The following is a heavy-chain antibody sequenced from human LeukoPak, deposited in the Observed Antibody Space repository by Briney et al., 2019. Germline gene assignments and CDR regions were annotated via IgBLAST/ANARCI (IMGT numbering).Heavy chain of an antibody. CDR2: IYNSGST. D-gene: IGHD6-19*01. CDR3: ARGEKIAVAPFDY. J-gene: IGHJ4*02. Sequence: SETLSLTCTVSGDSFSYFYWSWIRQPPGKGLEWIGYIYNSGSTNYNPSLKSRVTISVDTSKNQFSLKLSSVTAADTAVYYCARGEKIAVAPFDYWGQGTLVTVSS. CDR1: GDSFSYFY. V-gene: IGHV4-59*08.